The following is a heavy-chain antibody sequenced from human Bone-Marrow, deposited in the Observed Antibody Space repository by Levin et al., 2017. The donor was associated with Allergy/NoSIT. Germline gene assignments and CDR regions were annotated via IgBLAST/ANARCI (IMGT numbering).Heavy chain of an antibody. D-gene: IGHD1-26*01. J-gene: IGHJ5*02. CDR2: IFYTGTT. CDR3: VRQRGSKSWFDP. CDR1: GGSISSNNYH. V-gene: IGHV4-39*01. Sequence: SQTLSLTCTVSGGSISSNNYHWGWIRQPPGKRLEWIGSIFYTGTTYYNPSLKSRVTISVDTSNNQFSLKLSSVTAADTAIYYCVRQRGSKSWFDPWGQGTLVTVSS.